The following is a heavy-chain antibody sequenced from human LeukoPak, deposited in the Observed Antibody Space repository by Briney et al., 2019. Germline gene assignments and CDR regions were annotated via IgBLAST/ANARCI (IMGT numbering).Heavy chain of an antibody. CDR1: GYSFRSHS. CDR2: ISSISHYI. V-gene: IGHV3-21*01. D-gene: IGHD3-22*01. Sequence: GGSLRLSCAGSGYSFRSHSMNWVRQAPGKGLEWVSSISSISHYIYYADSVKGRFTISRDNAKNSLYLQMNSLRAEDTALYYCTRDYYDSSGLLFDYWGQGTLVTVSS. J-gene: IGHJ4*02. CDR3: TRDYYDSSGLLFDY.